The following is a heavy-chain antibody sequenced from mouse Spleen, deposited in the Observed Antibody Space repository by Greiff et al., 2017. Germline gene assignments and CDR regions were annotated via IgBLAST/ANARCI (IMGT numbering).Heavy chain of an antibody. D-gene: IGHD2-3*01. Sequence: EVKLVESGGGLVQPGGSLKLSCAASGFTFSSYTMSWVRQTPEKRLEWVAYISNGGGSTYYPDTVKGRFTISRDNAKNTLYLQMSSLKSEDTAMYYCARFYDGYLAYWGQGTLVTVSA. CDR3: ARFYDGYLAY. V-gene: IGHV5-12-2*01. CDR1: GFTFSSYT. CDR2: ISNGGGST. J-gene: IGHJ3*01.